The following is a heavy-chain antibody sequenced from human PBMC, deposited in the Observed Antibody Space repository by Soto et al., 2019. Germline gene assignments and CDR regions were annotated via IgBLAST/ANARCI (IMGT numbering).Heavy chain of an antibody. CDR3: VRATYFSDSSGYTRCLDY. V-gene: IGHV3-72*01. J-gene: IGHJ4*02. D-gene: IGHD3-22*01. CDR1: GFTLSDHY. CDR2: SRDKPQGYST. Sequence: EVQLVESGGGLFQPGGSLRLSCAGSGFTLSDHYIDWVRQAPGKGLEWVGRSRDKPQGYSTAYAASVKGRFTTSRDESKNSAYLQMNSLKTEDTAVYYCVRATYFSDSSGYTRCLDYWGQGTLVTVSS.